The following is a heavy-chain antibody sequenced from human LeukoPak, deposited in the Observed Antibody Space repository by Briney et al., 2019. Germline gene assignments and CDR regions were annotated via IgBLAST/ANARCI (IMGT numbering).Heavy chain of an antibody. CDR3: ARGAAAGYTFDY. J-gene: IGHJ4*02. Sequence: SGTLSLTCSVSGGSSSSINWWSWVRQPPVKWLEWIVEIYHSGSTNYNPSLKSRVTISVDKSTNQFYLKLSSVTAADTAVYYCARGAAAGYTFDYWGQGTLVTVSS. CDR1: GGSSSSINW. V-gene: IGHV4-4*02. D-gene: IGHD6-13*01. CDR2: IYHSGST.